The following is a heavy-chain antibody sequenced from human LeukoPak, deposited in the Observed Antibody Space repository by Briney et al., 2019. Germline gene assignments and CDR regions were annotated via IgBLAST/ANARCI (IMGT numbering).Heavy chain of an antibody. J-gene: IGHJ4*02. CDR2: INRNGDST. CDR3: ARKGLGGELGGFDS. CDR1: GYTFGEYG. Sequence: GGSLRLSWAGSGYTFGEYGMSWVRQAPGKGLQWVSGINRNGDSTGYADFVKGRFTISRDNTKNSLYLQMDSLGVDDTALYHCARKGLGGELGGFDSWGQGTLVTVSS. D-gene: IGHD1-26*01. V-gene: IGHV3-20*01.